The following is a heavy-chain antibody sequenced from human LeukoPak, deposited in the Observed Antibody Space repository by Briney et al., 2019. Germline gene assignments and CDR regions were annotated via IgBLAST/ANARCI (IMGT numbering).Heavy chain of an antibody. CDR2: INSDGSST. Sequence: PGGSLRLSCAASGFTFSIYWVHWVRQAPGKGLVWVSSINSDGSSTSYADSVKGRFTISRDNAKNTLYLQMNRLRAEDTAIYYCAKERSGGWPFDYWGQGTLVTVSS. CDR3: AKERSGGWPFDY. V-gene: IGHV3-74*01. CDR1: GFTFSIYW. J-gene: IGHJ4*02. D-gene: IGHD6-19*01.